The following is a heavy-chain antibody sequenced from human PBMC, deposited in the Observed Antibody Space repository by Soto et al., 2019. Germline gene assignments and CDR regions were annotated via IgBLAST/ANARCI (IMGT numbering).Heavy chain of an antibody. CDR3: VKQAHGLDGVAFDY. D-gene: IGHD2-15*01. V-gene: IGHV3-64D*06. Sequence: LRRTCSASGFIISGSRTYSVRQLPGRGLEAISAVSNSGRSTYYADSVKDRFTISRDNSKNTLFLQMGSLRPEDTAIYYCVKQAHGLDGVAFDYWGQGTQVTVSS. CDR2: VSNSGRST. J-gene: IGHJ4*02. CDR1: GFIISGSR.